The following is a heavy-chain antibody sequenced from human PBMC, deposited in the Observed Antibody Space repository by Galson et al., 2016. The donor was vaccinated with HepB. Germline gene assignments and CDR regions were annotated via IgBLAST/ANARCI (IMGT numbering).Heavy chain of an antibody. CDR1: GGSFSDSF. CDR2: INHSGSM. D-gene: IGHD1-26*01. J-gene: IGHJ5*02. V-gene: IGHV4-34*01. Sequence: SETLSLTCGVSGGSFSDSFWSWIRQTPGKGLEWIGEINHSGSMNHNPSLKNRVILSADTAKNQFSLKMTSMTAADTAVYFCARGHGRQYGVGWFDPWGQGIQVTVTS. CDR3: ARGHGRQYGVGWFDP.